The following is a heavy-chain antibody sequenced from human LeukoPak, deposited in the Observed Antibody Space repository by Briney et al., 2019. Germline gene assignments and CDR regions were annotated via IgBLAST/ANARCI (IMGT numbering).Heavy chain of an antibody. CDR3: ASGWAIMAGGAEYFQH. CDR1: GHTFTSYG. V-gene: IGHV1-18*01. CDR2: ISAYNGNT. D-gene: IGHD6-19*01. J-gene: IGHJ1*01. Sequence: ASVKVSCKASGHTFTSYGISWVRQAPGQGLEWMGWISAYNGNTNYAQKLQGRVTMTTDTSTSTAYMELRSLRSDDTAVYYCASGWAIMAGGAEYFQHWGQGTLVTVSS.